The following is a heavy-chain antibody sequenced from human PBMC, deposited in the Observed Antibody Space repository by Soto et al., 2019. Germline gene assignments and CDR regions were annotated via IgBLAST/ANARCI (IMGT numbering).Heavy chain of an antibody. J-gene: IGHJ5*02. Sequence: SETLSLTCAVSGYSISSGYYWGWIRHPPGKGLEWIGSIYHSGSTYYNPSLKSRVTISVDTSKKQFYLKLSSVTAAATAVYYCARADGGLEPQGWFDPWGQGTRVTVSS. V-gene: IGHV4-38-2*01. CDR1: GYSISSGYY. D-gene: IGHD2-15*01. CDR2: IYHSGST. CDR3: ARADGGLEPQGWFDP.